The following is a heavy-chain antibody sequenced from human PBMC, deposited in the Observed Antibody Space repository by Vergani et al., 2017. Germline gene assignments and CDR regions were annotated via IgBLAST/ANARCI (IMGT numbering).Heavy chain of an antibody. CDR1: GGTFSSYA. CDR3: ARANYYYDSSGLSVGAFDI. J-gene: IGHJ3*02. D-gene: IGHD3-22*01. CDR2: IIPIFGTA. Sequence: QVQLVQSGAEVKKPGSSVKVSCKASGGTFSSYAISWVRQAPGQGLEWMGGIIPIFGTANYAQKFQGRVTLTADESTSTAYMELSSLRSEDTAVYYCARANYYYDSSGLSVGAFDIWGQGTMVTVSS. V-gene: IGHV1-69*01.